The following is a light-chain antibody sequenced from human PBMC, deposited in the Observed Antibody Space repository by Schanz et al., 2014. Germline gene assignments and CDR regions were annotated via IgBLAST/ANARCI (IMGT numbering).Light chain of an antibody. CDR1: SSNIGAPYD. CDR3: CSYVGTHTWV. Sequence: QSVLTQPPSVSGAPGQRVTISCTGSSSNIGAPYDVHWYQQLPGTAPKLLIFANHNRASGVPDRFSGSKSGASASLAITGLQAEDEADYYCCSYVGTHTWVFGGGTKLTVL. J-gene: IGLJ3*02. CDR2: ANH. V-gene: IGLV1-40*01.